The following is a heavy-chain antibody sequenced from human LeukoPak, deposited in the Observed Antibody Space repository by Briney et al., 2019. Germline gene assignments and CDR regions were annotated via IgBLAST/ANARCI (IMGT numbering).Heavy chain of an antibody. J-gene: IGHJ4*02. V-gene: IGHV4-59*11. D-gene: IGHD7-27*01. CDR1: GGSISGHY. CDR2: IYYSGST. Sequence: SDTLSLTCTVSGGSISGHYWSWIRQPPGKELECIGDIYYSGSTNYNPSLKSRVTISVDTSKNQFSLKLSSVTAADTAVYYCARVVTGRLDYWGQGTLVTVSS. CDR3: ARVVTGRLDY.